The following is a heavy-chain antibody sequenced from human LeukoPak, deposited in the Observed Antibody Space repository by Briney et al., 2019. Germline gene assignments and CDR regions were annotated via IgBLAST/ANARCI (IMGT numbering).Heavy chain of an antibody. Sequence: PGGSLRLSCAASGFTFSSYAMSWVRQAPGKGLEWVSAISGSGGSTYYADSVKGRFTISRDNSKSTLYLQMNSLRAEDTAVYYCAKDPIRIVGAFDYWGQGTLVTVSS. CDR1: GFTFSSYA. D-gene: IGHD1-26*01. CDR3: AKDPIRIVGAFDY. CDR2: ISGSGGST. V-gene: IGHV3-23*01. J-gene: IGHJ4*02.